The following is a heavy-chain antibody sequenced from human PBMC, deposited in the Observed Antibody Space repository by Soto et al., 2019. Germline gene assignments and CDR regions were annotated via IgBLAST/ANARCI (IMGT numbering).Heavy chain of an antibody. J-gene: IGHJ4*02. Sequence: PGGSLRLSCAASGFSFNNYAMSWVRQAPGRGLEWVSGISGSADTINYADSVKGRFTVSRDNSKKILYLQMSNLRAEDSAVYYCVRGSQDSYPGSRIFDFWGRGTLVTVSS. D-gene: IGHD3-10*01. CDR2: ISGSADTI. V-gene: IGHV3-23*01. CDR1: GFSFNNYA. CDR3: VRGSQDSYPGSRIFDF.